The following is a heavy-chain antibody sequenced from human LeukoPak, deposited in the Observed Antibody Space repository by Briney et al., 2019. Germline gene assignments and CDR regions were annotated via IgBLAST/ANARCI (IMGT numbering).Heavy chain of an antibody. CDR1: GFTLSNSW. CDR3: ARAAR. J-gene: IGHJ4*02. Sequence: GGSLRLSCAASGFTLSNSWMSWVRQAPGKGLEWVANIKQDGTEKHYVDSVKGRFTISRDNARNSLYLQMNSLRAEDTAVYHCARAARWGQGTLVTVSS. V-gene: IGHV3-7*04. CDR2: IKQDGTEK.